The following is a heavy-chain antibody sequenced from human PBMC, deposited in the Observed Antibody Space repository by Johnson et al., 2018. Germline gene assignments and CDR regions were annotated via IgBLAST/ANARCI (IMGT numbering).Heavy chain of an antibody. J-gene: IGHJ3*01. CDR3: ARGRDVYRRSAFEF. D-gene: IGHD5-24*01. Sequence: QVQLQQWGAGLFKPSETLSLTCAVYGGSFSDYYWSWIRQPPGKGLVWIGQINHSGSTNYNPSLKSRVTISVVTSKSQFYLKLSAVPAADTAVYSWARGRDVYRRSAFEFWWQGTMVTVSS. CDR1: GGSFSDYY. CDR2: INHSGST. V-gene: IGHV4-34*01.